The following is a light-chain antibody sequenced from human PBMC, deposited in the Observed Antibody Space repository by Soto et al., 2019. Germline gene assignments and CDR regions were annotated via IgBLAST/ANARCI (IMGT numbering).Light chain of an antibody. Sequence: DIQMTQSPSTLSASVGDRVTISCRASQRISNWLAWYQQKPGKAPKLLIYDASSLQSGVPTRFSGSGSGTEFTLTISSLQPDDSATYYCHQYNSYTPTFGQGTKVEVK. J-gene: IGKJ1*01. CDR3: HQYNSYTPT. V-gene: IGKV1-5*01. CDR2: DAS. CDR1: QRISNW.